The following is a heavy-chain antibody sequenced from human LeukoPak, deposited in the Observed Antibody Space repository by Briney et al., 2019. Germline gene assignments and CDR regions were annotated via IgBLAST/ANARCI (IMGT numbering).Heavy chain of an antibody. CDR1: GFTFSSYV. CDR2: ISNSGGST. CDR3: AKVGASYGGVYYFDY. Sequence: GGSLRLSCAASGFTFSSYVMSWVRQAPGKGLEWVSGISNSGGSTYYADSVKGRFTISRDNSKNTLYLQMNSLRAEDTAVYYCAKVGASYGGVYYFDYWGQGTLVAVSS. D-gene: IGHD1-26*01. J-gene: IGHJ4*02. V-gene: IGHV3-23*01.